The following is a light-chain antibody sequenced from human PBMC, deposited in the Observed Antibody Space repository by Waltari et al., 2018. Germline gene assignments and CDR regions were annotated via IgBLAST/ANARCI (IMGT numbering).Light chain of an antibody. Sequence: SYVLTQPPSVSVAPGETARITCGGNNIDSKSVHWYRQRPGQAPVLVISYDSDRPSGCPERFCGSNSGNTATLTSSRVEAGDEADYYCQVWDANTDPGVFGTGTEVTVL. CDR1: NIDSKS. V-gene: IGLV3-21*01. CDR2: YDS. CDR3: QVWDANTDPGV. J-gene: IGLJ1*01.